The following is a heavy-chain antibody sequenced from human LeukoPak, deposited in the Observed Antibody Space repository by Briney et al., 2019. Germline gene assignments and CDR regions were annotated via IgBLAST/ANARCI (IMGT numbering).Heavy chain of an antibody. D-gene: IGHD3-9*01. CDR3: ARDHPETYDISTGYRLNDDAFDI. J-gene: IGHJ3*02. CDR1: GFTFSSYS. Sequence: GSLRLSCAASGFTFSSYSMNWVRQAPGKGLEWVSSISSSSSYIYYADSVKGRFTISRDNAKNSLYLQMNSLRAEDTAVYYCARDHPETYDISTGYRLNDDAFDIWGQGTMVTVSS. CDR2: ISSSSSYI. V-gene: IGHV3-21*01.